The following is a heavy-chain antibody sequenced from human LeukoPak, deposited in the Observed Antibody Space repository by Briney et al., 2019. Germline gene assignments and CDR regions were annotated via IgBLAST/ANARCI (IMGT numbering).Heavy chain of an antibody. V-gene: IGHV3-7*01. CDR2: IKQDGSEK. D-gene: IGHD7-27*01. J-gene: IGHJ3*02. Sequence: GGSLRLSCAASGLTFSSYWMSWVRQAPGKGLEWVANIKQDGSEKYYVDSVKGRFTISRDNAKNSLYLQMNSLRAEDTAVYYCARPGDSTAFDIWGQGTMVTVSS. CDR3: ARPGDSTAFDI. CDR1: GLTFSSYW.